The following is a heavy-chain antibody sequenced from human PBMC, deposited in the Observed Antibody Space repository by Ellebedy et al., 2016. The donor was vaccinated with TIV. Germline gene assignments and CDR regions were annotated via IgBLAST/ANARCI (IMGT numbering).Heavy chain of an antibody. V-gene: IGHV5-51*01. CDR3: ARLGYCSSTSCYAGDWYFDL. D-gene: IGHD2-2*01. CDR2: IYPGDSDT. Sequence: GESLKISCKGSGYSFTSYWIARVRQMPGQGLEWMGIIYPGDSDTRYSPSFQGQVTISADKAISTAYLQWSSLKASDTAMYYGARLGYCSSTSCYAGDWYFDLWGRGTLVTVSS. J-gene: IGHJ2*01. CDR1: GYSFTSYW.